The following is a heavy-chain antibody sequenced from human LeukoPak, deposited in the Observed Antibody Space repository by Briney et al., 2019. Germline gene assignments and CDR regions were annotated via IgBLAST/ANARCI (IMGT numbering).Heavy chain of an antibody. CDR1: GFTFSSYA. Sequence: GGSLRLPCAASGFTFSSYAMHWVRQAPGKGLEWVAVISYDGSNKYYADSVKGRFTISRDNSKNTLYLQMNSLRAEDTAVYYCARDDYDILTGFPDIWGQGTMVTVSS. CDR3: ARDDYDILTGFPDI. J-gene: IGHJ3*02. CDR2: ISYDGSNK. V-gene: IGHV3-30*04. D-gene: IGHD3-9*01.